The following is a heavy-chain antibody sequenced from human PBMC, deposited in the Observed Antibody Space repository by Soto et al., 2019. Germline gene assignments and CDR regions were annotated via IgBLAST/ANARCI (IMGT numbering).Heavy chain of an antibody. CDR2: IKSKTDGGTT. CDR3: TTEPAPNYYLAPGGTKYYFDY. CDR1: GFTFSNAW. V-gene: IGHV3-15*07. D-gene: IGHD3-10*01. Sequence: EVQLVESGGGLVKPGGSLRLSCAASGFTFSNAWMNWVRQAPGKGLEWVGRIKSKTDGGTTDYAAPVKGRFTISRDDSKNTLYLQMNSLKTEDTAVYYCTTEPAPNYYLAPGGTKYYFDYWGQGTLVTVSS. J-gene: IGHJ4*02.